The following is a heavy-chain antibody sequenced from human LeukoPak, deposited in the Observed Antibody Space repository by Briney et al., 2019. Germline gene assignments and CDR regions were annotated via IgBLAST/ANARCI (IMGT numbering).Heavy chain of an antibody. CDR1: GFTFSSYE. CDR2: ISSSGSTI. Sequence: GGSLRLSCAASGFTFSSYEMNWVRQAPGKGLEWVSYISSSGSTIYYADSVKGRFTISRDNAKDSLYLQMNSLRAEDTAVYYCASWGRWDPYYFDYWGQGTLVTVSS. J-gene: IGHJ4*02. D-gene: IGHD3-16*01. V-gene: IGHV3-48*03. CDR3: ASWGRWDPYYFDY.